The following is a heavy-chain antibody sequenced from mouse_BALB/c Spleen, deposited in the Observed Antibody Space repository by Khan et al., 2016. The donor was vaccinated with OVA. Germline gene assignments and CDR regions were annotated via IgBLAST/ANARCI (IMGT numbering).Heavy chain of an antibody. CDR1: GYTFTDYS. CDR3: AGRKHGYVDV. V-gene: IGHV9-2-1*01. CDR2: INTETGEP. Sequence: QIQLVQSGPELKRPGETVKISCMASGYTFTDYSMHWVKQAPGKGLKWMGWINTETGEPTYADDFKGRFAFSLETSASTAYLQINNLKNEDTATYFCAGRKHGYVDVWGAGTTVTVSS. J-gene: IGHJ1*01.